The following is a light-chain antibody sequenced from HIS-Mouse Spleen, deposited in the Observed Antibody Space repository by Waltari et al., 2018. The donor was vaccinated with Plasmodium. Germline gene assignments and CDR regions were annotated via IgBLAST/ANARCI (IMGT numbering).Light chain of an antibody. CDR2: EDS. J-gene: IGLJ3*02. Sequence: SYELTQPPSVSVSPGQTARITCSGDALSTKYAYWYQQKSGKAPALVNYEDSKRPSGIPERFSGSSSGTMATLTISGAQVEDEADYYCYSTDSSGNHRVFGGGTKLTVL. CDR3: YSTDSSGNHRV. V-gene: IGLV3-10*01. CDR1: ALSTKY.